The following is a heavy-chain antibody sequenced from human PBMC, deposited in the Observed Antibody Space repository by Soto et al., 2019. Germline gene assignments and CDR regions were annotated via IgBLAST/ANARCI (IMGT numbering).Heavy chain of an antibody. CDR1: GFTFSSYS. CDR3: AREPTTTSNSNFFDY. D-gene: IGHD1-1*01. J-gene: IGHJ4*02. CDR2: ISSSSSYI. V-gene: IGHV3-21*01. Sequence: EVQLVESGGGLVKPGGSLRLSCAASGFTFSSYSMNWVRQAPGKGLEWVSSISSSSSYIYYADSVKGRFIISRDNAKNSLYLQMNSLRAEDTAVYYCAREPTTTSNSNFFDYWGQGTLVTVSS.